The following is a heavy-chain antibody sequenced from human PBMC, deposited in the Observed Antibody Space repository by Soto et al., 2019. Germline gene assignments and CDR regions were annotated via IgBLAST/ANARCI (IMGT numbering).Heavy chain of an antibody. CDR1: GFTFSSYS. CDR2: ISGSGGST. Sequence: HPGVSLRLSCAASGFTFSSYSMSWVRQAPGKGLEWVSAISGSGGSTYYADSVKGRFTISRDNSKNTLYLQMNSLRAEDTAVYYCAKDSGYDSSGYSIYWGQGTLVTVSS. V-gene: IGHV3-23*01. D-gene: IGHD3-22*01. CDR3: AKDSGYDSSGYSIY. J-gene: IGHJ4*02.